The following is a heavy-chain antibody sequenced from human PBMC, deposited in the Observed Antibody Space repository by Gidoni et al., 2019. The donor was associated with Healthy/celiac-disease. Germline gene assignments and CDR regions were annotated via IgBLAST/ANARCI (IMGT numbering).Heavy chain of an antibody. CDR1: GFTFSSYS. CDR2: ISRSSRPI. J-gene: IGHJ4*02. V-gene: IGHV3-48*01. D-gene: IGHD5-12*01. CDR3: ARDLRYSGYEFDY. Sequence: EVQLVESGGGLVQPGGSLRLPVAASGFTFSSYSMNWVRPAPGKGLEWVSYISRSSRPIYYADSVKGRVTISRDNAKNSLYLQMNSLRAEDTAVYYCARDLRYSGYEFDYWGQGTLVTVSS.